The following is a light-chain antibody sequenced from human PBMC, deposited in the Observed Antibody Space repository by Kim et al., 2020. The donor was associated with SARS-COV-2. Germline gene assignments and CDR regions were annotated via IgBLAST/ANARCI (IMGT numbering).Light chain of an antibody. J-gene: IGLJ3*02. CDR3: CSYAGSSWV. CDR2: EVR. V-gene: IGLV2-23*02. Sequence: PGQSITISCTASSSDVMSFNLVSWYQQYPGKAPKMMIYEVRRRPSGVSNRFSGSKSGNTASLTISGLQAEDEADYYCCSYAGSSWVFGGGTQLTVL. CDR1: SSDVMSFNL.